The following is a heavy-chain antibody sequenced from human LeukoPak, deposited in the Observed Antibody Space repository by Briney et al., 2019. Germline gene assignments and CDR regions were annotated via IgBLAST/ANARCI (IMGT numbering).Heavy chain of an antibody. Sequence: SETLSLTCTVSGGSISPYYWSWIRQPPGKGLEWIGYIYYTGHTNYNPSLKSRVTISIDPSKNHFSLQLTSVTAADTAVYFCARDDYRGVTNFDPWGQGTLVTVSS. D-gene: IGHD3-10*01. CDR2: IYYTGHT. CDR1: GGSISPYY. V-gene: IGHV4-59*01. CDR3: ARDDYRGVTNFDP. J-gene: IGHJ5*02.